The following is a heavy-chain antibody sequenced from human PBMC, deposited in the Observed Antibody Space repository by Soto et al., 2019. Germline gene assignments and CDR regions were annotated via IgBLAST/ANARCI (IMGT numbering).Heavy chain of an antibody. Sequence: EVQLVESGGDLVQPGGSLRLSCAASGFTFSSYWMAWVRQSPGKGLEWVASMNQHGSDIQYVDSVRGRFTISRDNARNLLYLQLNILRVEHTAIDCGATDTYCPATCYRGHGNWGQGTLVTVSS. CDR3: ATDTYCPATCYRGHGN. CDR2: MNQHGSDI. D-gene: IGHD2-8*02. J-gene: IGHJ4*02. V-gene: IGHV3-7*03. CDR1: GFTFSSYW.